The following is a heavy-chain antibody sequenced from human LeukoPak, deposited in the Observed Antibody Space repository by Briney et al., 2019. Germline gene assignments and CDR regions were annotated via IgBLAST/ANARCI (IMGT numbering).Heavy chain of an antibody. J-gene: IGHJ4*02. CDR2: IKQDGSEK. V-gene: IGHV3-7*01. Sequence: GGSLRLSCAASGFTFSSYWMSWVRQAPGKGLDWVANIKQDGSEKYYVDSVKGRFTISRDNAKNSLYLQMNSLRAEDTAVYYCARWGFGELWGFDYWGQGTLVTVSS. D-gene: IGHD3-10*01. CDR3: ARWGFGELWGFDY. CDR1: GFTFSSYW.